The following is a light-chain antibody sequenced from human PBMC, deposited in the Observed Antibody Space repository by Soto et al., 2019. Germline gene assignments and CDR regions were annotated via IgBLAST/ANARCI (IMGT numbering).Light chain of an antibody. Sequence: QSALTQPPSASGSPGQSVTISCTGTSSDVGAYNYVSWYQHRPGKAPKLMIYEVTKRPSGVPDRFSGAKSGNTASLTVSGLQAEDEADYYRTSHAGTNNFPYVFGTGTKLTVL. CDR1: SSDVGAYNY. V-gene: IGLV2-8*01. CDR2: EVT. CDR3: TSHAGTNNFPYV. J-gene: IGLJ1*01.